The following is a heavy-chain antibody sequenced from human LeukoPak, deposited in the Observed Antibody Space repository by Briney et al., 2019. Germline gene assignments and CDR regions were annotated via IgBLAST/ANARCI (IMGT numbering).Heavy chain of an antibody. D-gene: IGHD4-17*01. CDR2: IKEDGSEE. CDR3: ARGRTVHDY. Sequence: GGSLRLSCAASGFTFSSYAMSWVRQAPGKGLEWVANIKEDGSEEYLVDSVKGRFTISRDNANNSLYLQMNSLRAEDTAVYYCARGRTVHDYWGQGTLVTVSS. V-gene: IGHV3-7*03. J-gene: IGHJ4*02. CDR1: GFTFSSYA.